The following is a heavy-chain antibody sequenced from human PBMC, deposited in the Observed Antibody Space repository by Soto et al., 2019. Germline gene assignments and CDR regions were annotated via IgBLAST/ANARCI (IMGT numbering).Heavy chain of an antibody. Sequence: QVQLVESGGGVVQPGRSLRLSCAASGFTFSNYGMHWVRQAPGKGLEWVAVIWYDGSNKYYADSVKGRFTISRDNSKNTVYLHMTSLSAEDTSVYYCVRCPVRPKLYDACDIWGQGTMVPVSS. CDR1: GFTFSNYG. D-gene: IGHD3-10*01. J-gene: IGHJ3*02. CDR2: IWYDGSNK. CDR3: VRCPVRPKLYDACDI. V-gene: IGHV3-33*01.